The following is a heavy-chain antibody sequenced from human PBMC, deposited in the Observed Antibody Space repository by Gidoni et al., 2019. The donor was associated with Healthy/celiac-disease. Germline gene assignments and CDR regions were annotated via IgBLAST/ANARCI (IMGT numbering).Heavy chain of an antibody. CDR2: INHSGST. CDR3: ARGMAIDY. V-gene: IGHV4-34*01. J-gene: IGHJ4*02. Sequence: GLEWIGEINHSGSTNYNPSLKSRVTISVDTSKNQFSLKLSSVTAADTAVYYCARGMAIDYWGKGTLVTVSS.